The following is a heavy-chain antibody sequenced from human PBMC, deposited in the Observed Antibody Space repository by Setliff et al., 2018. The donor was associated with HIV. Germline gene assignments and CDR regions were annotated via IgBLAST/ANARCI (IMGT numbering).Heavy chain of an antibody. Sequence: PGGSLRLSCAASGFNFSSHTMNWIRQAPGKGLEWVSSISSTGTFIYYADSMKGRFTISRDNSKNTLYLQMNSLRPEDTAVYYCAKNVYRSPWSPLDYWGQGTLVTVSS. V-gene: IGHV3-21*01. J-gene: IGHJ4*02. CDR2: ISSTGTFI. D-gene: IGHD6-19*01. CDR1: GFNFSSHT. CDR3: AKNVYRSPWSPLDY.